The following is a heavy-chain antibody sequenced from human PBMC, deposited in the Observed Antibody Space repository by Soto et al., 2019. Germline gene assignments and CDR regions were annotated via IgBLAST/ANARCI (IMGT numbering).Heavy chain of an antibody. CDR3: AKEDILTGYSLRDVSYYYYGMDV. V-gene: IGHV3-30*18. Sequence: SLILSSAASRFTFSSYGMHWVRPAPGKGPLPVAVISYDGSNKYYADSVKGRFTISRDNSKNTLYLQMNSLRAEDTAVYYCAKEDILTGYSLRDVSYYYYGMDVWGQGTTVTGAS. D-gene: IGHD3-9*01. J-gene: IGHJ6*02. CDR1: RFTFSSYG. CDR2: ISYDGSNK.